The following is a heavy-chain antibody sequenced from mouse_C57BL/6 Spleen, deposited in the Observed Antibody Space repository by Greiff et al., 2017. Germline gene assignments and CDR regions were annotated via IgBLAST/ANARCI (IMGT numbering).Heavy chain of an antibody. V-gene: IGHV3-1*01. J-gene: IGHJ3*01. CDR1: GYSITSGYD. D-gene: IGHD1-1*01. CDR2: ISYSGST. Sequence: EVQLQESGPGMVKPSQSLSLTCTVTGYSITSGYDWHWIRHFPGNKLEWMGYISYSGSTNYNPSLKSRISITHDPSKNHFFLKLNSVTTEDTATYYCARGDYGSSSWFAYWGQGTLVTVSA. CDR3: ARGDYGSSSWFAY.